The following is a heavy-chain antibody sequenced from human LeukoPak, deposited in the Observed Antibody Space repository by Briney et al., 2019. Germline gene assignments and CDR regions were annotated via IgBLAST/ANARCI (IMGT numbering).Heavy chain of an antibody. D-gene: IGHD4-17*01. Sequence: PGGSLRLSCAASGFTFSSYSMNWVRQAPGKGLEWVSYISSSSSTIYYADSVKGRFTISRDDAKNSLYLQMNSLRAEDTAVYYCARTVTTYWYFDLWGRGTLVTVSS. CDR2: ISSSSSTI. J-gene: IGHJ2*01. CDR1: GFTFSSYS. CDR3: ARTVTTYWYFDL. V-gene: IGHV3-48*01.